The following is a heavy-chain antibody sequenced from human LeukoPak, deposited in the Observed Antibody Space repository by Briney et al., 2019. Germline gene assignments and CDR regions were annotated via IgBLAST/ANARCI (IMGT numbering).Heavy chain of an antibody. D-gene: IGHD6-19*01. Sequence: ASVKVSCKASGYTFTSYGISWVRQAPGQGLEWMGWISAYNGNTNYAQKLQGRVTITADKSTSTAYMELSSLRSEDTAVYYCARDEAGRGWYYYWGQGTLVTVSS. CDR1: GYTFTSYG. V-gene: IGHV1-18*01. J-gene: IGHJ4*02. CDR3: ARDEAGRGWYYY. CDR2: ISAYNGNT.